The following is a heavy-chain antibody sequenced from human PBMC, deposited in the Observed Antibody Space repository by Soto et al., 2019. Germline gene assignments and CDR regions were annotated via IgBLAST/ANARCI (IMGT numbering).Heavy chain of an antibody. D-gene: IGHD2-8*01. J-gene: IGHJ5*02. V-gene: IGHV4-61*08. Sequence: SPALSRSCSVPGESVSSGGYYWSWIRQPPGKGLEWIGHVYFSGSTNYIPSLKSRLTMSVDTAKNQFSLKLNSVTAADTAVYYCARIPGKRYRSNGSASWGKGTQVPVSS. CDR2: VYFSGST. CDR1: GESVSSGGYY. CDR3: ARIPGKRYRSNGSAS.